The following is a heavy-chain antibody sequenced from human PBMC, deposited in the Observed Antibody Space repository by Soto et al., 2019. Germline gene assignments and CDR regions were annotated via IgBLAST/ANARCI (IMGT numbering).Heavy chain of an antibody. Sequence: QVQLVQSGAEVKKPGASVKVSCKASGYTFTSYAISWVRQAPGQGLEWMGWISAYNGNTNYAQKFQGRVTMTTDTPXXXXXXXXXXXXXXXXXXXXXXXXXXXXXYWGQGTLVT. J-gene: IGHJ4*02. V-gene: IGHV1-18*01. CDR2: ISAYNGNT. CDR1: GYTFTSYA. CDR3: XXXXXXXXY.